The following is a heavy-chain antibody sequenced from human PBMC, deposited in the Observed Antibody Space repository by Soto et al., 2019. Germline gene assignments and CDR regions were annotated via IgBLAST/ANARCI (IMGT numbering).Heavy chain of an antibody. Sequence: EVQLVESGGGLVQPGRSLRLSCAVSGFTSEDYAMIWVRQVPGKGLECVSSISWNSGAIDYAASVKGRFTISRDNAKKSLYLEMNSLRVEDTALYYCAKGARSGWPWYFDLWGRGTLVTVSS. CDR1: GFTSEDYA. V-gene: IGHV3-9*02. CDR2: ISWNSGAI. CDR3: AKGARSGWPWYFDL. J-gene: IGHJ2*01. D-gene: IGHD6-19*01.